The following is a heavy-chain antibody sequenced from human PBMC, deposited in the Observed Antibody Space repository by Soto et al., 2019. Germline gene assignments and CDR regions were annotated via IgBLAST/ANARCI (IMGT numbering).Heavy chain of an antibody. J-gene: IGHJ5*02. Sequence: SVKTSCMSPVYPLTSYAITLVLQEPAQGLEWMGWISAYSGNTNYAQKLQGRVTLTTDTSTSTAYMELRSLRSADTALYYCARGYCRGGSCYSRADWFDPWARGTMVTVSS. V-gene: IGHV1-18*01. D-gene: IGHD2-15*01. CDR3: ARGYCRGGSCYSRADWFDP. CDR2: ISAYSGNT. CDR1: VYPLTSYA.